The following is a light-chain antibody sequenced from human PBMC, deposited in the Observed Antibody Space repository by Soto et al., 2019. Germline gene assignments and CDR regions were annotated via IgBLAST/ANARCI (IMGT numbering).Light chain of an antibody. CDR1: QSVSSN. CDR3: QQCTNWPRT. V-gene: IGKV3-15*01. J-gene: IGKJ1*01. CDR2: GAS. Sequence: EIVMTQSPVTLSVSPGERATLSCRASQSVSSNLAWYQQKPGQAPRLLIYGASTRATGIPDRFSGSGSGTEFPLTISSLQSEDSAVYYCQQCTNWPRTFGQGTTVEIK.